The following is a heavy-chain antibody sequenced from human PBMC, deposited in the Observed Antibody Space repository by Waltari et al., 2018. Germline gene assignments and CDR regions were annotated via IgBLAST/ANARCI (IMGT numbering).Heavy chain of an antibody. CDR2: INAGNGNT. V-gene: IGHV1-3*01. CDR1: GYTFTSYA. Sequence: QVQLVQSGAEVKKPGASVKVSCKASGYTFTSYAMHWVRQAPGQRLEWMGWINAGNGNTKYSQKFQGRVTITRDTSASTAYMELSSLRSEDTAVYYCARDRNIVVVPREYYFDYWGQGTLVTVSS. CDR3: ARDRNIVVVPREYYFDY. J-gene: IGHJ4*02. D-gene: IGHD2-2*01.